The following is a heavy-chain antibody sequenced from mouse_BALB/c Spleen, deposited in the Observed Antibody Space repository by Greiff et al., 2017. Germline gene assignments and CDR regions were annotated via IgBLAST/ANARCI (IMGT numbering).Heavy chain of an antibody. Sequence: QVQLQQSGPELVKPGASVKMSCKASGYTFTDYVISWVKQRTGQGLEWIGEIYPGSGSTYYNEKFKGKATLTADKSSNTAYMQLSSLTSEDSAVYFCASLPRGYFDVWGAGTTVTVSS. J-gene: IGHJ1*01. CDR2: IYPGSGST. CDR3: ASLPRGYFDV. D-gene: IGHD2-1*01. CDR1: GYTFTDYV. V-gene: IGHV1-77*01.